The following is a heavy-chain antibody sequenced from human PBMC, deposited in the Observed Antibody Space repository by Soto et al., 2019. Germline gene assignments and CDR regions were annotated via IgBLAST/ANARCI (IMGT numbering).Heavy chain of an antibody. CDR1: GYTFTSYA. Sequence: QVQLVQSGAEVKKPGASVKVSCKASGYTFTSYAMHWVRQAPGQRLEWMGWINAGNGNTKYSQKFQGRVTITRDTSASTAYMELSSLRSEDTAVYYCAIAQGIAAYNWFDSWGQGTLVTVSS. J-gene: IGHJ5*01. D-gene: IGHD6-25*01. V-gene: IGHV1-3*01. CDR3: AIAQGIAAYNWFDS. CDR2: INAGNGNT.